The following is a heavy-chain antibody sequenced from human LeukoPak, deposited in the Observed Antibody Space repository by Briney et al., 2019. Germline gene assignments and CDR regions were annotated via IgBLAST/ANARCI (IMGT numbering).Heavy chain of an antibody. J-gene: IGHJ4*02. V-gene: IGHV4-39*01. CDR2: IYYRGST. Sequence: SETLSLTCTVSGGSISSSSYYWGWIRQPPGKGLGWIGSIYYRGSTYHHSPLKSRVSISVDTSNIQFSLKLSAVTAAGTAVYHCARLRGPGTSDYWGQGTVITVSS. CDR3: ARLRGPGTSDY. CDR1: GGSISSSSYY. D-gene: IGHD3-10*01.